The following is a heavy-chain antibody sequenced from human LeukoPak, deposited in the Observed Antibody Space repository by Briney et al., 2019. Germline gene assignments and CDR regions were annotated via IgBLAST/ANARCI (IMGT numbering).Heavy chain of an antibody. CDR3: TGYSAGWSSGGGY. CDR1: GRSISSLTYY. D-gene: IGHD6-19*01. Sequence: SETLSLTCTVSGRSISSLTYYCGWTRQPPAKGLEWIPSIYYSGTTYYSPSLKRQVAISVNRPNHQSSLRLSSVTAADTAVYFCTGYSAGWSSGGGYWGQGTVVTVSS. CDR2: IYYSGTT. V-gene: IGHV4-39*01. J-gene: IGHJ4*02.